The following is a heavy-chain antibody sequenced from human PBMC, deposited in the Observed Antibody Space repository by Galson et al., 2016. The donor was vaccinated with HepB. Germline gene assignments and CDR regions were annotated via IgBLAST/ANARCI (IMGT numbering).Heavy chain of an antibody. Sequence: SLRLSCAASGFTFDNYAMHWVRQAPGKGLEWVSGISWNSDNIGYADSVKGRFTISRDNAKNSLYLHMNSLRVEDTALYYCEGYWGGGRCHGFEYWGQGTQVTVSS. CDR3: EGYWGGGRCHGFEY. CDR1: GFTFDNYA. V-gene: IGHV3-9*01. CDR2: ISWNSDNI. D-gene: IGHD2-15*01. J-gene: IGHJ4*02.